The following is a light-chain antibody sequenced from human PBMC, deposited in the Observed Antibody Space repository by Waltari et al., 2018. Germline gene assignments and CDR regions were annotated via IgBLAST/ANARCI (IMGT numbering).Light chain of an antibody. J-gene: IGKJ1*01. Sequence: DVQMTQSPSTLSASVGDRVTITCRASQSSTNWLAWYQQKPGKAPKLLIHRTSNLESGVPSRFSGSGSGTEFTLTISSLQADDFATYYCQHYGTLWTFGQGTKVEVK. CDR1: QSSTNW. CDR3: QHYGTLWT. CDR2: RTS. V-gene: IGKV1-5*03.